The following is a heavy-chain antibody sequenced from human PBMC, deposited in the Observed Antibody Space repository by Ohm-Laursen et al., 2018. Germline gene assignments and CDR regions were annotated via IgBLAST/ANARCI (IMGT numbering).Heavy chain of an antibody. CDR1: GYTFTSYY. CDR3: ARQYYYDSSGYGNWFDP. Sequence: GASVKVSCKASGYTFTSYYMHWVRQAPGQGLEWMGIINPSGGSTSYAQKFQGRVTMTRDTSTSTVYMELSSLRSEDTAVYYCARQYYYDSSGYGNWFDPWGQGTLVTVSS. J-gene: IGHJ5*02. CDR2: INPSGGST. V-gene: IGHV1-46*01. D-gene: IGHD3-22*01.